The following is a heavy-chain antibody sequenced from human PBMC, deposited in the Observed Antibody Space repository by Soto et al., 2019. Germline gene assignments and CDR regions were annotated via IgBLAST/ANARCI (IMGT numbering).Heavy chain of an antibody. V-gene: IGHV4-34*01. CDR2: INHSGST. CDR3: ARAGYSYGSAFDY. D-gene: IGHD5-18*01. CDR1: GGSFSDYY. Sequence: SETLSLTCAVYGGSFSDYYWSWIRQPPGKGLEWIGEINHSGSTNYNPSLKSRVTISVDTSKNQFSLKLSSVTAADTAVYYCARAGYSYGSAFDYWGQGTLVTVSS. J-gene: IGHJ4*02.